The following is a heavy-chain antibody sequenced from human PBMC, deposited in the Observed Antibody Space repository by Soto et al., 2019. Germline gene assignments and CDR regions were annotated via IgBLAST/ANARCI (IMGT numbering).Heavy chain of an antibody. CDR3: ARLSDCTNGVCYYYGMDV. CDR1: GYSSTSYW. J-gene: IGHJ6*02. CDR2: IYPGDSDT. D-gene: IGHD2-8*01. Sequence: GESLKISCKGSGYSSTSYWIGWVRQMPGKGLEWMGIIYPGDSDTRYSPSFQGQVTISADKSISTAYLQWSSLKASDTAMYYCARLSDCTNGVCYYYGMDVWGQGTTVTVS. V-gene: IGHV5-51*01.